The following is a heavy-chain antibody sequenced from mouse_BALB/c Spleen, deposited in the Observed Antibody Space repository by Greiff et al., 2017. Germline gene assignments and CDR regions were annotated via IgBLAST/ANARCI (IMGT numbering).Heavy chain of an antibody. CDR1: GYTFTSYW. V-gene: IGHV1-69*02. J-gene: IGHJ3*01. D-gene: IGHD1-3*01. CDR3: ARGDNLFAY. CDR2: IDPSDSYT. Sequence: QVQLQQSGAELVKPGASVKLSCKASGYTFTSYWMHWVKQRPGQGLEWIGEIDPSDSYTNYNQKFKGKATLTVDKSSSTAYMQLSSLTSEDSAVYYCARGDNLFAYWGQGTLVTVSA.